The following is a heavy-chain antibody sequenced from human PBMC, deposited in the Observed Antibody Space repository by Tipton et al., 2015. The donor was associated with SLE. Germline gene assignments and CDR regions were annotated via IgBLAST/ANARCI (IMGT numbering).Heavy chain of an antibody. CDR1: GDSFSSAAYP. V-gene: IGHV4-61*02. Sequence: TLSLTCTVSGDSFSSAAYPWNGVRQPAGKGLEWIGRMYVDGAANYNPPLKSRVTISLDKSKNQFSLRLTSIPAADTAVYYCVRLELPATKADYWGPGTLVTVSS. D-gene: IGHD5-24*01. CDR3: VRLELPATKADY. CDR2: MYVDGAA. J-gene: IGHJ4*02.